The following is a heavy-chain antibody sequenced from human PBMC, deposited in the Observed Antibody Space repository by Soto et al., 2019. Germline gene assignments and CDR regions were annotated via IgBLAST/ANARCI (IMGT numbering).Heavy chain of an antibody. CDR1: GYTFTGYY. V-gene: IGHV1-2*02. Sequence: ASVKVSCKASGYTFTGYYMHWVRQAPGQGLEWMGWINPNSGGTNYAQKFQGRVTMTRDTSISTAYMELSRLRSDDTAVYYCARDRYYGQAATQNFDYWGQGTLVTVS. CDR2: INPNSGGT. J-gene: IGHJ4*02. D-gene: IGHD3-10*01. CDR3: ARDRYYGQAATQNFDY.